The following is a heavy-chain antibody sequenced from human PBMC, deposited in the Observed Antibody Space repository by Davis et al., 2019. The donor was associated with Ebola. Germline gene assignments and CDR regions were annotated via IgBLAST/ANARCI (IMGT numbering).Heavy chain of an antibody. Sequence: ASVKVSCKASGYTFTGYYMHWVRQAPGQGLEWMGWINPNSGGTNYAQKFQGWVTMTRETSISTAYMELSRLRSDDTAVYYCARVGTVVTSFDYWGQGTLVTVSS. CDR1: GYTFTGYY. CDR3: ARVGTVVTSFDY. J-gene: IGHJ4*02. CDR2: INPNSGGT. D-gene: IGHD4-23*01. V-gene: IGHV1-2*04.